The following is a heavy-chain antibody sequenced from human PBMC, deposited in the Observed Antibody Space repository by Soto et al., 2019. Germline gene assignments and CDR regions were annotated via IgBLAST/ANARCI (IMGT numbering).Heavy chain of an antibody. J-gene: IGHJ6*02. D-gene: IGHD2-2*01. CDR1: GGSFSGYY. V-gene: IGHV4-34*01. CDR3: AKAIIVVVPAAKSHYYGMDV. Sequence: PSETLSLTCADYGGSFSGYYWSWIRQPPGKGLEWIGEINHSGSTNYNPSLKSRVTISVDTSKNQFSLKLSSVTAADTAVYYCAKAIIVVVPAAKSHYYGMDVWGQGTTVTISS. CDR2: INHSGST.